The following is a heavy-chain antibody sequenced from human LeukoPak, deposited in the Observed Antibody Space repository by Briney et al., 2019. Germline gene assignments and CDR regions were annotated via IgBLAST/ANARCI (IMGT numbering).Heavy chain of an antibody. CDR2: IYTSGST. D-gene: IGHD3-22*01. Sequence: SETLSLTCTVSGGSISSYYWSWIRQPAGKGLEWIGRIYTSGSTDYNPSLKSRVTISVETSKNQFSLKLSSVTAADTAVYYCARVTGYMIEDYFDYWGQGTLVTVSS. CDR1: GGSISSYY. V-gene: IGHV4-4*07. CDR3: ARVTGYMIEDYFDY. J-gene: IGHJ4*02.